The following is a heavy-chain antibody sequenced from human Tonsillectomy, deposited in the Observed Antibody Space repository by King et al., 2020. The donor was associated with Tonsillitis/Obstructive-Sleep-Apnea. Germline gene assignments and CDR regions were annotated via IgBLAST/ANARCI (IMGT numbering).Heavy chain of an antibody. CDR2: ISDST. CDR1: GFTFSSFA. J-gene: IGHJ4*02. V-gene: IGHV3-23*04. CDR3: VKGVPGY. D-gene: IGHD6-13*01. Sequence: VQLVESGGGLVQPGGSLRVSCAASGFTFSSFAMSWVRQAPGKGLEWVSIISDSTYYADSVKGRFTMSRDNSKNTVYLQMNSLRAEDTAVYDCVKGVPGYWGQGTLVTVSS.